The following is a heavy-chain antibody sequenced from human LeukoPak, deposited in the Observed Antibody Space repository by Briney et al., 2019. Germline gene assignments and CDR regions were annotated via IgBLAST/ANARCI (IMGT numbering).Heavy chain of an antibody. CDR2: INSDGRST. D-gene: IGHD3-3*01. CDR1: GFTFSTSW. V-gene: IGHV3-74*01. J-gene: IGHJ4*02. CDR3: AHTVWSGNYFDY. Sequence: GGSLRLSCAASGFTFSTSWMHWVRQVPGKGLVWVSRINSDGRSTDYADSVKGRFTISRDNTKNTLYLQMNSLRVEDTAMYYCAHTVWSGNYFDYWGQGTLVTVPS.